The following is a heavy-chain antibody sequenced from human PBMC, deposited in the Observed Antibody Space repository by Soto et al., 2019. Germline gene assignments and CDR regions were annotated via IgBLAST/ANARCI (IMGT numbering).Heavy chain of an antibody. CDR3: ARDDYGDYDDAFDI. CDR1: GGSISSSNW. Sequence: QVQLQESGPGLVKPSGTQKKTCAVSGGSISSSNWWSWVRQPPGKGLEWIGEIYHSGSTNYNPSLKSRVTISVDKSKNQFSLKLSSVTAADTAVYYCARDDYGDYDDAFDIWGQGTMVTVSS. J-gene: IGHJ3*02. CDR2: IYHSGST. V-gene: IGHV4-4*02. D-gene: IGHD4-17*01.